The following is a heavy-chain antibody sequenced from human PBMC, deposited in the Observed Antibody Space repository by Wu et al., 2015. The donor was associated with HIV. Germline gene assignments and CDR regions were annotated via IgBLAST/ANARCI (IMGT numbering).Heavy chain of an antibody. CDR1: GYTFTSYY. CDR3: ATSLEVSGFDY. J-gene: IGHJ4*02. D-gene: IGHD3-16*01. CDR2: INPSGGST. Sequence: QVQLVQSGAEVKKPGASVKISCKASGYTFTSYYVHWVRRAPGQGLEWMGIINPSGGSTTYAQKFAARVTMTSDTSTSTVYMELTRLTPEDTAIYYCATSLEVSGFDYWGQGSLVTVSS. V-gene: IGHV1-46*01.